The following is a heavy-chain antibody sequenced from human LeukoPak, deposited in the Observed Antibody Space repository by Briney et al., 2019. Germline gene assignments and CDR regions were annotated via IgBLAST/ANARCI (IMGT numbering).Heavy chain of an antibody. Sequence: ASVKVSCKASGYTFTSYGISWVRQAPGQGLEWMGWISAYNGNTNYAQKLQGRVTMTTDTSTSTAYMELRSLRSDDTAVYYCARDGDYYDSSGYRVGFQHWGQVTLVTVSS. CDR2: ISAYNGNT. CDR3: ARDGDYYDSSGYRVGFQH. V-gene: IGHV1-18*01. D-gene: IGHD3-22*01. J-gene: IGHJ1*01. CDR1: GYTFTSYG.